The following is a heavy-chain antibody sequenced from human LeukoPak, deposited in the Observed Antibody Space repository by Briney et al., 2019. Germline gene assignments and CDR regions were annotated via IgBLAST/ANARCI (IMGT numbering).Heavy chain of an antibody. D-gene: IGHD5-24*01. CDR1: GFTFSSYS. CDR2: LTSSGAST. V-gene: IGHV3-23*01. J-gene: IGHJ4*02. Sequence: GGSLRLSCAASGFTFSSYSMNWVRQAPGKGLEWVSGLTSSGASTYYADSVKGRFTISRDNSKNTVYLQINSLTAEDTAVYYCGRDSRWAQPDYWGQGTLVTVSS. CDR3: GRDSRWAQPDY.